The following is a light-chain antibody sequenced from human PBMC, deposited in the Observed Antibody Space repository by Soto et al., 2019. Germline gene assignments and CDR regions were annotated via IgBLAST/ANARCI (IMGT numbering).Light chain of an antibody. CDR3: RQYVKWPIK. V-gene: IGKV3-20*01. J-gene: IGKJ5*01. CDR2: GAS. Sequence: ALTSSIAILALXPGDXATLXXXXSQSLSSSYLAWYQHKPGQAARLLIIGASIRSAGMAYRFSDSGSGTDFTLTFSRLEPEDFAVYYCRQYVKWPIKFGQGTRLEIK. CDR1: QSLSSSY.